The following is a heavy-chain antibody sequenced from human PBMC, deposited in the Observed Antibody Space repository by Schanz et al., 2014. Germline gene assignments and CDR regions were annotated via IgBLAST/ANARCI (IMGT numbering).Heavy chain of an antibody. V-gene: IGHV3-30*18. CDR3: AKGTSGSYDTNFDY. Sequence: VQLVESGGGLVQPGGSLRLSCAGSGFSFSDYGMHWVRQAPGRGLEWVAVISYHGSERYYADSVKGRFTISRDNSKNTLDLQMNSLRAEDTAVYYCAKGTSGSYDTNFDYWGQGTLVTVSS. CDR2: ISYHGSER. J-gene: IGHJ4*02. CDR1: GFSFSDYG. D-gene: IGHD1-26*01.